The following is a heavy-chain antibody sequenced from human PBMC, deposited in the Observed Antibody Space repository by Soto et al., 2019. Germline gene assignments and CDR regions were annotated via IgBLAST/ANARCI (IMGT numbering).Heavy chain of an antibody. Sequence: EVQLLESGGGLVQTGGSLRLSCAASGFTFSNNNMIWVRQAPGKGLEWVSVISGSGDSTYYADSVKGRFTISRDNSKNMVYLQMNSLRAEDTAVYYCAKPYSSNWIWGQGTMVTVSS. J-gene: IGHJ3*02. D-gene: IGHD6-13*01. CDR1: GFTFSNNN. CDR3: AKPYSSNWI. CDR2: ISGSGDST. V-gene: IGHV3-23*01.